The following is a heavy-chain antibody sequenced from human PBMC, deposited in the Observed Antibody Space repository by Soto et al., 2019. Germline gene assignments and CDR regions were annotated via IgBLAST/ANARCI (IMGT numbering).Heavy chain of an antibody. CDR3: ARAQSSSWYEVWFDP. Sequence: SETLSLTCTVSGGSISSGGYYWSWIRQHPGKGLEWIGYIYYSGSTYYNPSLKSRVTISVDTSKNQFSLKLSSVTAADTAVYYCARAQSSSWYEVWFDPWGQGTLVTVSS. V-gene: IGHV4-31*03. CDR1: GGSISSGGYY. CDR2: IYYSGST. D-gene: IGHD6-13*01. J-gene: IGHJ5*02.